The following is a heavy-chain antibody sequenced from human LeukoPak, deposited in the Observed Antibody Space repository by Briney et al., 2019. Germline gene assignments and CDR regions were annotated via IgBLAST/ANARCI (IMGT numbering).Heavy chain of an antibody. CDR2: INPSGGST. D-gene: IGHD5-18*01. CDR1: GYTFTSYY. CDR3: ARGPVSYSYGLNWFDP. J-gene: IGHJ5*02. V-gene: IGHV1-46*01. Sequence: EASVKVSCKASGYTFTSYYMHWVRQAPGQGLEWMGIINPSGGSTSYAQKFQGRVTMTRDTSTSTVYMELSSLRSEDTAVYYCARGPVSYSYGLNWFDPWGQGTLVSVSS.